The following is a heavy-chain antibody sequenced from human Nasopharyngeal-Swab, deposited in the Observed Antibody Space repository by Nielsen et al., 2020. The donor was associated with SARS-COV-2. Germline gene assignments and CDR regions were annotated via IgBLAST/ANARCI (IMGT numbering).Heavy chain of an antibody. CDR1: GGSISSYY. J-gene: IGHJ6*03. V-gene: IGHV4-59*08. CDR2: IYYSGST. D-gene: IGHD1-20*01. CDR3: ARRGFITGRAGYYYYMDV. Sequence: GSLRLSCTVSGGSISSYYWCWIRQPPGKGLEWVGYIYYSGSTNYNPSLKSRVTISVDTSKNKFSLKLSSVTAADTAVYYCARRGFITGRAGYYYYMDVWGKGTTVTVSS.